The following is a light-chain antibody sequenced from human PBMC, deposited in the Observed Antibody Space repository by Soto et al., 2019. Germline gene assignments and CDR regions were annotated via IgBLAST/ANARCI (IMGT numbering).Light chain of an antibody. CDR2: GNS. Sequence: QPVLTQPPSVSGAPGQRVTISCTGSSSNIGAGYDVHWYQQLPGTAPKLLIYGNSNRPSGVPDRFSGSKSGTSASLAITGLQAEDEADYYCQSYDSSLSGSVFGGGTKRTVL. CDR3: QSYDSSLSGSV. V-gene: IGLV1-40*01. CDR1: SSNIGAGYD. J-gene: IGLJ2*01.